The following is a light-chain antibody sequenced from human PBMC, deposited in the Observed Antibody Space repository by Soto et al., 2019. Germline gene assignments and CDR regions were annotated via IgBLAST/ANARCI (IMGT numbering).Light chain of an antibody. Sequence: DIQMTQSPSSLSASVGDRVTITCRASQSISDYLNRYQQKPGKAPNLLIYASSILQSWVPSRFSGSGSGTDFTLTITSLQPEDFATYYCQRRRGTSLTFGGGTKVEVK. CDR3: QRRRGTSLT. V-gene: IGKV1-39*01. J-gene: IGKJ4*01. CDR1: QSISDY. CDR2: ASS.